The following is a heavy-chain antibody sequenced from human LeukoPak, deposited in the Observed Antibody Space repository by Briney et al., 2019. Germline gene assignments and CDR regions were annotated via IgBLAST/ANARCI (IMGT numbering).Heavy chain of an antibody. CDR1: GFTFSSYS. D-gene: IGHD3-22*01. CDR2: ISSSSSYI. Sequence: PGGSLRLSCAASGFTFSSYSMNWVRQAPGKGLEWVSSISSSSSYIYYADSVKGRFTISRDNAKNSLYLQMNSLRAEDTAVYYCARGQTYYDSSGYYYGVDYWGQGTLVTVSS. CDR3: ARGQTYYDSSGYYYGVDY. V-gene: IGHV3-21*01. J-gene: IGHJ4*02.